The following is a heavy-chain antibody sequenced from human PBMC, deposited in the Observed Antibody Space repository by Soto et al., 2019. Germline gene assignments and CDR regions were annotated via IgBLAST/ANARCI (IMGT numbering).Heavy chain of an antibody. J-gene: IGHJ6*02. D-gene: IGHD5-18*01. CDR1: GFSFSTYG. Sequence: QVQMVESGGGEVLPGRSLRLSCAASGFSFSTYGMHWVRQAPGKGLEWMAVISNDGSIKYYADSVKGRFTISRDNSKDTLFLQMNSLRGEDTAVYYCAKVVRADTMSSNFYYYSGMDVWGQGTTVTVSS. V-gene: IGHV3-30*18. CDR2: ISNDGSIK. CDR3: AKVVRADTMSSNFYYYSGMDV.